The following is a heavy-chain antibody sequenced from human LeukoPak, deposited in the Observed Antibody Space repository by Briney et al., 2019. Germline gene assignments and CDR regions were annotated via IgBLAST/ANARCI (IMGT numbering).Heavy chain of an antibody. CDR1: GYTFTGYY. CDR2: INPNSGGT. D-gene: IGHD4-17*01. CDR3: ARGYDYGDYVGDFDY. Sequence: ASVKVSCKASGYTFTGYYMHWVRQAPGQGLEWLGWINPNSGGTNYAQKLQGRVTMTTETSTSTAYMDLRGLRSDDTAVYYCARGYDYGDYVGDFDYWGQGTLVTVSS. J-gene: IGHJ4*02. V-gene: IGHV1-2*02.